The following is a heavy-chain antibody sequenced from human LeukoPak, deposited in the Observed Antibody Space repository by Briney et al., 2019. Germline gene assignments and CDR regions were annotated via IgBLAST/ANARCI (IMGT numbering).Heavy chain of an antibody. CDR1: GFTFSSHD. CDR3: ARGGNGDYTYYFDS. CDR2: IGTVGDT. J-gene: IGHJ4*02. V-gene: IGHV3-13*01. D-gene: IGHD4-17*01. Sequence: GGSLRLSCATSGFTFSSHDMHWVRQTTEKGLEWVSGIGTVGDTYYAVSVKGRFTISRGNANNSLYLQMNSLRDGDTGVYYCARGGNGDYTYYFDSWGQGSLVTVSS.